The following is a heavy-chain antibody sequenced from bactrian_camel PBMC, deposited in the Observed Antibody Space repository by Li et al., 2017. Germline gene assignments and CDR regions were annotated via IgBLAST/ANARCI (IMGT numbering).Heavy chain of an antibody. D-gene: IGHD7*01. J-gene: IGHJ4*01. V-gene: IGHV3-2*01. CDR1: EFRIDVYG. CDR2: VFTDNKT. CDR3: ATVARDT. Sequence: VQLVESGGGLVQPGGSLRISCVASEFRIDVYGMSWVRQAPGKGLECVGSVFTDNKTGYADSVKGRFTLFRDDAKNTLWLRMNSLKSEDTALYYCATVARDTLGPGDPGHRL.